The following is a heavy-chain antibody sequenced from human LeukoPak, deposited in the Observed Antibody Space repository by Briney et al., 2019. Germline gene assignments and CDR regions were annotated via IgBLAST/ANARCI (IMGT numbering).Heavy chain of an antibody. CDR3: ARPNYYYGSGSYYVRFKYYFDY. V-gene: IGHV4-30-4*07. J-gene: IGHJ4*02. D-gene: IGHD3-10*01. CDR2: IYYSGST. CDR1: GGSISSGGYS. Sequence: SETLSLTCAVSGGSISSGGYSWSWIRQPPGKGLEWIGYIYYSGSTYYNPSLKSRVTISVDTSKNQFSLKLSSVTAADTAVYYCARPNYYYGSGSYYVRFKYYFDYWGQGALVTVSS.